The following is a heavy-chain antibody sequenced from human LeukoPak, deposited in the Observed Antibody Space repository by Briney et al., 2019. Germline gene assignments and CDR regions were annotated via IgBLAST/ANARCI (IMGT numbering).Heavy chain of an antibody. CDR1: GGSISSSSYY. Sequence: PSETLSLTCTVSGGSISSSSYYWGWIRQPPGKGLEWIGSIYYSGSTYYNPSLKSRVTISVDTSKNQFSLKLSSVTAADTAVYYCARGPLYYDYVWGSYVDYWGQGTLVTVSS. CDR2: IYYSGST. D-gene: IGHD3-16*01. CDR3: ARGPLYYDYVWGSYVDY. V-gene: IGHV4-39*07. J-gene: IGHJ4*02.